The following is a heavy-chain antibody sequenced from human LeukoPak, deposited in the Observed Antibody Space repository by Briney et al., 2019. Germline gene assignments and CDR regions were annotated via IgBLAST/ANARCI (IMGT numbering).Heavy chain of an antibody. D-gene: IGHD4-11*01. CDR2: IYSSVT. CDR3: ARVEETATTAAIIRKYSYYYYYMDV. CDR1: GFTFSSNS. Sequence: GGSLRLSCTVSGFTFSSNSMSWVRQAPGKGLEWVSFIYSSVTHYSDSVKGRFTISRDNAKNSLYLQMSSLRAEDTAVYYCARVEETATTAAIIRKYSYYYYYMDVWGKGNTVTVSS. V-gene: IGHV3-53*01. J-gene: IGHJ6*03.